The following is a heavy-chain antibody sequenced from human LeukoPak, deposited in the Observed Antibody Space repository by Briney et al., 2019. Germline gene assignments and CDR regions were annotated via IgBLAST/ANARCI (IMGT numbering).Heavy chain of an antibody. CDR2: INHSGST. J-gene: IGHJ6*04. V-gene: IGHV4-34*01. CDR3: ARGRLSRYGMDV. CDR1: GGSFSGYY. D-gene: IGHD2-15*01. Sequence: SETLSLTCAVYGGSFSGYYWSWIRQPPGKGLEWIAEINHSGSTNYNPSLKSRGTISVETSKNQFSLKLSFVTAADTAVYYCARGRLSRYGMDVWGKGTTVTVSS.